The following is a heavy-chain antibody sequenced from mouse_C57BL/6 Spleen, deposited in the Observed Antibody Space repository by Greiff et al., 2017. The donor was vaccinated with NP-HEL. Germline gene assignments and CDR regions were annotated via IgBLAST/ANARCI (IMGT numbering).Heavy chain of an antibody. CDR1: GYSITSGYY. J-gene: IGHJ2*01. Sequence: EVQLQESGPGLVKPSQSLSLTCSVTGYSITSGYYWNWIRQFPGNKLEWMGYISYDGSNNYNPSLKNRISITRDPSKNQFFLKLNSVTTEDTATYYCARRGLSTTVDYFDYWGQGTTLTVSS. CDR3: ARRGLSTTVDYFDY. V-gene: IGHV3-6*01. D-gene: IGHD1-1*01. CDR2: ISYDGSN.